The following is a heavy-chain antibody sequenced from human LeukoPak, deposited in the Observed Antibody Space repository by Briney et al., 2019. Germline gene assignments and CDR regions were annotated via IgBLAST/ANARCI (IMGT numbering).Heavy chain of an antibody. J-gene: IGHJ1*01. CDR2: ISYDGSNK. CDR3: VKDFSSPYPPVDFQH. Sequence: PGGSLRLSCAASGFTFSSYGMHWVRQAPGKGLEWVAVISYDGSNKYYADSVKGRLTISRDNSKNTVDLQMNSLRVEDMATYYCVKDFSSPYPPVDFQHWGRGTLVTVSS. V-gene: IGHV3-30*18. D-gene: IGHD1-14*01. CDR1: GFTFSSYG.